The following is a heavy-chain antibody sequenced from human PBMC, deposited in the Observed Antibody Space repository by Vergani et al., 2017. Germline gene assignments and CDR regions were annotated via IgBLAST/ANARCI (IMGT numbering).Heavy chain of an antibody. CDR1: GFTFSSYA. D-gene: IGHD4-11*01. J-gene: IGHJ1*01. V-gene: IGHV3-23*01. Sequence: EVQLLESGGGLVQPGGSLRLSCAASGFTFSSYAMSWVRQAPGKGLEWVSAISGSGGSTYYADSVKGRFTISRDNSKNTLYLQMNSLRAEDTAVYYCARDRAVTPEYFQHWGQGTLVTVSS. CDR3: ARDRAVTPEYFQH. CDR2: ISGSGGST.